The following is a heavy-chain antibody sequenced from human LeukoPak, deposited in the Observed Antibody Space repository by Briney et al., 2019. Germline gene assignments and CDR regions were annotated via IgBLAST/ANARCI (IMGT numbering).Heavy chain of an antibody. J-gene: IGHJ3*02. Sequence: PSETLSLTRTVSGGSISRYYWSWIRQPPGKGLVWIGYIYYSGSTNYNPSLKSRVTISVDTSKNQFSLKLSSVTAADTAVYYCARRTHVRSLDAFDIWGQGTMVTVSS. V-gene: IGHV4-59*01. CDR3: ARRTHVRSLDAFDI. CDR1: GGSISRYY. CDR2: IYYSGST. D-gene: IGHD2-8*01.